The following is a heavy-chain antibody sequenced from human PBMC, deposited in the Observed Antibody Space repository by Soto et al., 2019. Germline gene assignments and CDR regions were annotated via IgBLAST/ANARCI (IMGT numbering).Heavy chain of an antibody. Sequence: EVQLVESGGVVVQPGGSLRLSCAASGFTFDDYTMHWVRQAPGKGLEWVSLISWDGGSTYYADSVKGRFTISRDNSKNSLYLQMNSLRTEDTALYYCAKDSSEGGDTAMVVNAFGIWGQGTMVTVSS. J-gene: IGHJ3*02. CDR2: ISWDGGST. V-gene: IGHV3-43*01. D-gene: IGHD5-18*01. CDR1: GFTFDDYT. CDR3: AKDSSEGGDTAMVVNAFGI.